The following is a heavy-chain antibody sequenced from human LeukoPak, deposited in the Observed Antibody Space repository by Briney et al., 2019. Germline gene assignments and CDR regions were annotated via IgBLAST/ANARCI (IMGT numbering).Heavy chain of an antibody. CDR3: ARDGGRLDDETTNAFDI. Sequence: PSETLSLTCTVSGGSISSYYWSWIRQPPGKGLEWIGYIYYSGSTNYNPSLKSRVTISVDTSKNQFSLKLSSVTAADTAVYYCARDGGRLDDETTNAFDIWGQGTMVTVSS. CDR1: GGSISSYY. J-gene: IGHJ3*02. V-gene: IGHV4-59*01. CDR2: IYYSGST. D-gene: IGHD2-15*01.